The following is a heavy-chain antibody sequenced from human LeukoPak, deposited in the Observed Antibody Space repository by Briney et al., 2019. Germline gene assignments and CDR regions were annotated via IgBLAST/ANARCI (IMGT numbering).Heavy chain of an antibody. J-gene: IGHJ5*02. CDR1: GGSISSGSYY. V-gene: IGHV4-61*02. D-gene: IGHD3-3*01. CDR2: IYTSGST. CDR3: ARLIPDFWSGYYTFWFDP. Sequence: PSETLSLTCTVSGGSISSGSYYWSWIRQPAGKGLEWIGRIYTSGSTNYNPSLKSRVTISVDTSKNQFSLKLSSVTAADTAVYYCARLIPDFWSGYYTFWFDPWGQGTLVTVSS.